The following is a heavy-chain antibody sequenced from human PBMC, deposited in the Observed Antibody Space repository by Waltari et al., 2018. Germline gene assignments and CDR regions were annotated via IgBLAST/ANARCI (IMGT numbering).Heavy chain of an antibody. J-gene: IGHJ4*02. Sequence: QVQLVQSGAEVKKPGASVTVSCKASGYTFTSYAMHWVRQAPGQRLEWMGWINAGNGNTKYSQKFQGRVTITRDTSASTAYMELSSLRSKDTAVHYCARGDYSNYELDYWGQGTLVTVSS. CDR3: ARGDYSNYELDY. CDR2: INAGNGNT. D-gene: IGHD4-4*01. V-gene: IGHV1-3*01. CDR1: GYTFTSYA.